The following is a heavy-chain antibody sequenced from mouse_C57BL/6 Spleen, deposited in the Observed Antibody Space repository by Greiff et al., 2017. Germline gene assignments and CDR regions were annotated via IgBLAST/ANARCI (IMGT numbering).Heavy chain of an antibody. CDR3: ARLDDVYAMDV. CDR2: IDPSDSET. V-gene: IGHV1-52*01. CDR1: GYTFTSYW. J-gene: IGHJ4*01. D-gene: IGHD2-3*01. Sequence: QVQLQQPGAELVRPGSSVKLSCKASGYTFTSYWMHWVKQRPIQGLEWIGNIDPSDSETHYNQKFKDKATLTVDKSSSTAYMQLSSLTSEDSAVYCCARLDDVYAMDVWGQGTSVTVSS.